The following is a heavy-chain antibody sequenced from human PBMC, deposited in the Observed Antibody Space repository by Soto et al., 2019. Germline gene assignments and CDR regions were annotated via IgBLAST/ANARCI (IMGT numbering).Heavy chain of an antibody. CDR2: IYHSGST. Sequence: SSETLSLTCAVSGGSISSGGYSWSWIRQPPGKGLEWIGYIYHSGSTYYNPSLKSRVTISADRSKNQFSLKLSSVTAADTAVYYCARVPDRWGQGTLVTVS. CDR1: GGSISSGGYS. V-gene: IGHV4-30-2*01. CDR3: ARVPDR. J-gene: IGHJ5*02. D-gene: IGHD2-2*01.